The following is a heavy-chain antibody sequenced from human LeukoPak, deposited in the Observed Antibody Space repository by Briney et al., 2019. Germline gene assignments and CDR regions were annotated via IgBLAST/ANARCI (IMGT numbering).Heavy chain of an antibody. CDR3: ARKGSAKTFDY. CDR1: GDSISSSSYY. CDR2: IYYSGTT. V-gene: IGHV4-39*01. J-gene: IGHJ4*02. Sequence: KPSETLSLTCTVSGDSISSSSYYWGWIRQPPGKGLEWIGNIYYSGTTYYNPSLKSRVTISVDTSRNQFSLKLSSVTAADTAVYYCARKGSAKTFDYWGQGTLVTVSS.